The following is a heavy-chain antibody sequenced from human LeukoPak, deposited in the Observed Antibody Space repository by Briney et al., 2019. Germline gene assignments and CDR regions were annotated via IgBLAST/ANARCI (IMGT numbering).Heavy chain of an antibody. D-gene: IGHD6-13*01. CDR1: GFTFDDYA. J-gene: IGHJ6*02. CDR3: AKDREAAAGRRGDYYYGMDV. V-gene: IGHV3-9*01. Sequence: SLRLSCAASGFTFDDYAMHWVRQAPGKGLEWVSGIIWNSGSIGYADSVKGRFTISRDNAKNSLYLQMNSLRAEDTALYYCAKDREAAAGRRGDYYYGMDVWGQGTTVTVSS. CDR2: IIWNSGSI.